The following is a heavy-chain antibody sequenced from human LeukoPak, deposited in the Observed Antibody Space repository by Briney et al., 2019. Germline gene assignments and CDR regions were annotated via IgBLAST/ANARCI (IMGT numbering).Heavy chain of an antibody. D-gene: IGHD3-10*01. Sequence: GGSLRLSCAASGFSFNTYAMHWVRQAPGQGLEWVALIWHDGSHKYYSNSVRGQFTISRDKYKNTLSLQMNNLRPEDAAVYYCAGGILVPGNYSDFWGQGTLVTVSS. CDR1: GFSFNTYA. V-gene: IGHV3-33*08. CDR3: AGGILVPGNYSDF. J-gene: IGHJ4*02. CDR2: IWHDGSHK.